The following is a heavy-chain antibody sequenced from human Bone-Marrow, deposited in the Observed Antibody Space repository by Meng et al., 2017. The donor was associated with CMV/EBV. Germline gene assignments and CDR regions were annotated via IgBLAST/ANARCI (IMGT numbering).Heavy chain of an antibody. V-gene: IGHV1-69*05. CDR3: ARWDITIFGVVWYYFDY. CDR1: GGTFSSYT. J-gene: IGHJ4*02. CDR2: IIPIFGTA. D-gene: IGHD3-3*01. Sequence: SVKVSCKASGGTFSSYTISWVRQAPGQGLEWMGGIIPIFGTANYAQKFQGRVTITTDESTSTAYMELSSLRSEDTAVYYCARWDITIFGVVWYYFDYWGQGTLVTVSS.